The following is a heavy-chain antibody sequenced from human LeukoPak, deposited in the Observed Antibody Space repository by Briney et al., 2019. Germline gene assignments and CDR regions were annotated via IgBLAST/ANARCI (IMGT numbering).Heavy chain of an antibody. CDR3: ARNPFSSPFEY. CDR1: GGSISSGDYY. Sequence: SQTLSLTCTVSGGSISSGDYYWTWIRQPPGKGLEWIGYIFYSGSTYYNPSLTSRLTISLDTSKNQFSLKLSSVTAADTAVYYCARNPFSSPFEYWGQGTLVAVSS. D-gene: IGHD2/OR15-2a*01. V-gene: IGHV4-30-4*01. J-gene: IGHJ4*02. CDR2: IFYSGST.